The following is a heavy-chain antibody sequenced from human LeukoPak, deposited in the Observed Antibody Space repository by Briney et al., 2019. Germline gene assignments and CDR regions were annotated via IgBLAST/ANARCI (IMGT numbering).Heavy chain of an antibody. CDR1: GFTFSRYG. J-gene: IGHJ4*02. D-gene: IGHD6-19*01. V-gene: IGHV3-30*19. Sequence: PGGSLRLSCAASGFTFSRYGMHWVRQAPGKGLEWVAVISYDGSDKYYADSVKGRFTISRDNSKNTLYLQMNSLRPEDTAVYYCARDWGRRYSSGWYGDFDYWGQGTLVTVSS. CDR2: ISYDGSDK. CDR3: ARDWGRRYSSGWYGDFDY.